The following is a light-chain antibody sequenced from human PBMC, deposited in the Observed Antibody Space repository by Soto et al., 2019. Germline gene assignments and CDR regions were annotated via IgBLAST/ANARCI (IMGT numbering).Light chain of an antibody. V-gene: IGKV1-39*01. J-gene: IGKJ5*01. CDR2: GAS. Sequence: DIQMTQSPSFLSASVRDRVTITCRASQSIGKHLNWYQQKPGKAPKFLIYGASTLQSGVPSRFTGSGSGTDFTLTVNSLQAEDFATYYCQQSYTSPTTFGQGTRLEIK. CDR1: QSIGKH. CDR3: QQSYTSPTT.